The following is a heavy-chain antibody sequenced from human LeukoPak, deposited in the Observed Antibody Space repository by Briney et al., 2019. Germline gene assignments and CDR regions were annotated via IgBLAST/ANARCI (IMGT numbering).Heavy chain of an antibody. CDR3: ARSIAVAGYWFDP. Sequence: GGSLRLSCAASGFIFGNFWMTWVRQAPGKGLEWVANIKHDGSETYYVDSVKGRFTISRDNAKNSLYLQMNSLRAEDTAVYYCARSIAVAGYWFDPWGQGTLVTVSS. J-gene: IGHJ5*02. CDR1: GFIFGNFW. D-gene: IGHD6-19*01. V-gene: IGHV3-7*03. CDR2: IKHDGSET.